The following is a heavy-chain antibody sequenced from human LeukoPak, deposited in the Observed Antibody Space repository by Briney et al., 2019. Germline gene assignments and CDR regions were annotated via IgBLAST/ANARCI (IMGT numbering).Heavy chain of an antibody. D-gene: IGHD3-9*01. CDR1: VASISSSTYY. J-gene: IGHJ3*02. V-gene: IGHV4-39*01. CDR3: ARHTGYYLTDAFNM. CDR2: IYYRGNT. Sequence: SETLSLTCTVSVASISSSTYYWGWIRQPPGKGLEWIGSIYYRGNTYHNPSLKSRVTISVDTSKNQFSLKLSSVTAADTAVYYCARHTGYYLTDAFNMWGQGTMVTVSS.